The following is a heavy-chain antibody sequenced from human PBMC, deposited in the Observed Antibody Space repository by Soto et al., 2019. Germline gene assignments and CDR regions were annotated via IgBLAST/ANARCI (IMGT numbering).Heavy chain of an antibody. Sequence: QVQLVESGGGVVQPGRSVRLSCAASGFTFSSYGMHWVRQAPGKGLEWVAVISYDGSKKYYADSVKGRITISRDNSKNTLYLQMNSLRDEDTAVYHCAKDEDAWNWNHYYGMDVWGQGTTVTVSS. CDR1: GFTFSSYG. CDR2: ISYDGSKK. CDR3: AKDEDAWNWNHYYGMDV. V-gene: IGHV3-30*18. J-gene: IGHJ6*02. D-gene: IGHD1-1*01.